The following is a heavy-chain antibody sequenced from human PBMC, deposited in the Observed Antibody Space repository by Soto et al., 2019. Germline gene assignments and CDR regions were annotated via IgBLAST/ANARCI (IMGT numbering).Heavy chain of an antibody. D-gene: IGHD3-22*01. CDR3: AATTYYYDSSGYYLDY. CDR2: IIPIFGTA. J-gene: IGHJ4*02. V-gene: IGHV1-69*13. CDR1: GGTFSSYA. Sequence: SVKVSCKASGGTFSSYAISWVRQAPGQGLEWMGGIIPIFGTANYAQKFQGGVTITADESTSTAYMELSSLRSEDTAVYYCAATTYYYDSSGYYLDYWGQGTLVTVSS.